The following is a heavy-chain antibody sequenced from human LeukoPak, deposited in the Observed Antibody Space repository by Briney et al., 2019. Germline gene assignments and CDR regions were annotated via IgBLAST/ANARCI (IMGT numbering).Heavy chain of an antibody. CDR1: GFTFSSYA. J-gene: IGHJ4*02. V-gene: IGHV3-30*04. CDR3: ARDSLLVDY. D-gene: IGHD1-26*01. Sequence: GGSLRLSCAASGFTFSSYAMHWVRQAPGKGLEWVAVISYDGSNKKYGDSVKGRFTISRDNSKNTLDLQMNSLRAEDTAVYYCARDSLLVDYWGQGTLVTVSS. CDR2: ISYDGSNK.